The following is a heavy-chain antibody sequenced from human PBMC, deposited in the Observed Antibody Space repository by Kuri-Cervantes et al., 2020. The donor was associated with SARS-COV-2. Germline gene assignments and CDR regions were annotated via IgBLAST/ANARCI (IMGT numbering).Heavy chain of an antibody. J-gene: IGHJ3*02. CDR3: ARQFSVTIFGGVSGAFDI. CDR2: IYPGDSDT. Sequence: GGSLRLSCKGSGYSFTSYWIGWVRQMPGKGLEWMGIIYPGDSDTRYSPSFQGQVTISADKSISTAYLQWSSLKASDTAMYYCARQFSVTIFGGVSGAFDIWGQGTMVTVSS. D-gene: IGHD3-3*01. V-gene: IGHV5-51*01. CDR1: GYSFTSYW.